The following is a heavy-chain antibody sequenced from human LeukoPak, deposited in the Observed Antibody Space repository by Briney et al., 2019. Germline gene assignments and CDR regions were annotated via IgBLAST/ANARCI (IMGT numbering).Heavy chain of an antibody. CDR3: ARIQLWLVY. V-gene: IGHV4-34*01. CDR1: GGSFSGYY. CDR2: INHSGST. Sequence: SETLSLTCAVYGGSFSGYYWSWIRQPPGKGLEWIGEINHSGSTNYNPSLKSRVTISVDTSKNQFSLKLSSVTAADTAVYYCARIQLWLVYWGQGTLVTVSS. D-gene: IGHD5-18*01. J-gene: IGHJ4*02.